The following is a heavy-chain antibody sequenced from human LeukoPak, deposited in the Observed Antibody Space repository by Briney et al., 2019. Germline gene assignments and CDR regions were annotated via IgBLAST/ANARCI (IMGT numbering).Heavy chain of an antibody. CDR2: ISYDGSNK. V-gene: IGHV3-30-3*01. D-gene: IGHD3-3*01. CDR3: ARAIRFLESNWFDP. J-gene: IGHJ5*02. CDR1: GFTFSSYA. Sequence: PGRSLRLSCAASGFTFSSYAMHWVRQAPGKGLGWVAVISYDGSNKYYADSVKGRFTISRDNSKNTLYLQMNSLRAEDTAVYYCARAIRFLESNWFDPWGQGTLVTVSS.